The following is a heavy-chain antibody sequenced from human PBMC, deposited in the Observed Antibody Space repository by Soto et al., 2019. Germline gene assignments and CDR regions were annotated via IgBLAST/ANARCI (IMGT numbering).Heavy chain of an antibody. CDR2: ISSGTTYS. Sequence: GGSLRLSCAASGFTFSISTMNWVRQAPGKRLEWVSSISSGTTYSYYADSVKGRFSISRDNAKSSLYLQMNSLRVDDTAVYYCARGDGTGLHSSGWSPRFWGQGTLVTVSS. CDR3: ARGDGTGLHSSGWSPRF. V-gene: IGHV3-21*06. J-gene: IGHJ4*02. D-gene: IGHD6-13*01. CDR1: GFTFSIST.